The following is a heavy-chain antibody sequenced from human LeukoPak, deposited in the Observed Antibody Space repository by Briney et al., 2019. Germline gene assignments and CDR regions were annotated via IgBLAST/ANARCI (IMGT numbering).Heavy chain of an antibody. D-gene: IGHD6-19*01. CDR3: ARAAGWFDY. CDR1: GGSFSAYY. J-gene: IGHJ4*02. Sequence: SETLSLTCAVYGGSFSAYYWSWIRQPPGKGLEWIGEVNHSGSVHYNPSLKRRVTISLDTSKDQFSLKLSSVTAADTAVYYCARAAGWFDYWGQGTLVTVSS. CDR2: VNHSGSV. V-gene: IGHV4-34*01.